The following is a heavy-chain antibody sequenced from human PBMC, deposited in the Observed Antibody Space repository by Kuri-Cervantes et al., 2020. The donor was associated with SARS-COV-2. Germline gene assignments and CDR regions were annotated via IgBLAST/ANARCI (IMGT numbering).Heavy chain of an antibody. D-gene: IGHD3-3*01. CDR2: INHSGST. J-gene: IGHJ6*03. Sequence: GSLRLSCAVYGGSFSGYYWSWIRQPPGKGLEWIGEINHSGSTNYNPSLKSRVTISVDTSKNQFSLKLSSVTAADTAVYYCARDRVLRFLERSLGNYYMDVWGKGTTVTFYS. CDR1: GGSFSGYY. CDR3: ARDRVLRFLERSLGNYYMDV. V-gene: IGHV4-34*01.